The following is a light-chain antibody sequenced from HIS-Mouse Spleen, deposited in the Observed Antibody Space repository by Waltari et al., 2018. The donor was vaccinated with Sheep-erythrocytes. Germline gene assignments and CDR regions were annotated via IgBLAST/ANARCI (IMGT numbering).Light chain of an antibody. Sequence: QSALTQPRSVSGSPGQSVTISCPGTRSDVGGYNYVSWYQQYPGKAPKLMIYDVSKRPSGVPDRFSGSKSGNTASLTISGLQAEDEADYYCCSYAGSYNHVFATGTKVTVL. V-gene: IGLV2-11*01. CDR3: CSYAGSYNHV. CDR1: RSDVGGYNY. CDR2: DVS. J-gene: IGLJ1*01.